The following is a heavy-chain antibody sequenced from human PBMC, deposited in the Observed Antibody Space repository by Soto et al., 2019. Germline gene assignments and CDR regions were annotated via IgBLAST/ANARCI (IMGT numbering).Heavy chain of an antibody. Sequence: GGSLRLSCAASGFTFSSYSMNWVRQAPGKGLEWVSSISSSSSYIYYADSVKGRFTISRDNAKNSLYLQMNSLRAEDTAVYYCARDTLSSSWYGGREYGMDVWGQGTRVTVS. CDR2: ISSSSSYI. V-gene: IGHV3-21*01. CDR3: ARDTLSSSWYGGREYGMDV. D-gene: IGHD6-13*01. J-gene: IGHJ6*02. CDR1: GFTFSSYS.